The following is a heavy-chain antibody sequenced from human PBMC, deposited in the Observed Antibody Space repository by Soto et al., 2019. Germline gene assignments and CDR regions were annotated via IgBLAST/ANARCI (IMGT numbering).Heavy chain of an antibody. V-gene: IGHV3-23*01. Sequence: GGSLRLSCAASGFTFSSYAMSWVRQAPGKGLEWVSAISGSGGSTYYADSVKGRFTISRDNSKNTLYLQMNSLRAEDTAVYYCAKDQPPRPDTAMAKTNGVFDYWGQGTLVTVSS. CDR3: AKDQPPRPDTAMAKTNGVFDY. J-gene: IGHJ4*02. CDR1: GFTFSSYA. CDR2: ISGSGGST. D-gene: IGHD5-18*01.